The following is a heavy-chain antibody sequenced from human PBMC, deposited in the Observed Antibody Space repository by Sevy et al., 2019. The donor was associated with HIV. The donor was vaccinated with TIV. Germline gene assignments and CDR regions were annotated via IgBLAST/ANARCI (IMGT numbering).Heavy chain of an antibody. CDR2: IRSKAYGGTT. D-gene: IGHD6-13*01. CDR3: TRGVKARIAAAGTPTSFDY. J-gene: IGHJ4*02. V-gene: IGHV3-49*03. Sequence: GGSLRLSCTASGFTFGDYAMSWFRQAPGKGLEWVGFIRSKAYGGTTEYAASLTGRFTISRDDSKSIAYLQMNSMKTKETAVYYCTRGVKARIAAAGTPTSFDYWGQGTLVTVSS. CDR1: GFTFGDYA.